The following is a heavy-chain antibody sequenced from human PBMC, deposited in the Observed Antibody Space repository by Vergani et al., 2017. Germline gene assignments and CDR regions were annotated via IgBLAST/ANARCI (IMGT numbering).Heavy chain of an antibody. Sequence: EVQLLESGGGLVQPGGSLRLSCAASGFTFSSYAMSWVRQAPGKGLEWVSAISGSGGSTYYADSVKGRFTISRDNSKNTLYLQMNSLRAEDTAVYYYAKRGGNYDFCSGYSTWGYFDYWRQGTLVTVSA. D-gene: IGHD3-3*01. J-gene: IGHJ4*02. CDR3: AKRGGNYDFCSGYSTWGYFDY. CDR2: ISGSGGST. V-gene: IGHV3-23*01. CDR1: GFTFSSYA.